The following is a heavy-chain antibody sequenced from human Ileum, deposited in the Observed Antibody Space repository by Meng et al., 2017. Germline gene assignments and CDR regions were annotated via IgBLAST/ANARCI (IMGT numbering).Heavy chain of an antibody. Sequence: QVQLQQWGAGLLKPSETLSLTCAVYGGSFSGYYWTWTRQPPGKGLEWIGEIHHSGSTNYNPSLKSRVTMSIDTSKIQFSLELSSVTAADAAVYYCARYGGSGSYWHFDPWGRGTLVTVSS. CDR2: IHHSGST. J-gene: IGHJ2*01. CDR1: GGSFSGYY. D-gene: IGHD3-10*01. V-gene: IGHV4-34*01. CDR3: ARYGGSGSYWHFDP.